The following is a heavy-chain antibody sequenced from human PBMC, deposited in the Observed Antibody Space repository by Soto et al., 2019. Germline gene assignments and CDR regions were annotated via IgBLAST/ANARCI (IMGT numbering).Heavy chain of an antibody. D-gene: IGHD6-6*01. J-gene: IGHJ5*02. Sequence: QVQLVESGGGVVQPGRSLRLSCAASGFTFSSYGMHWVRQAPGKGLEWVAVISYDGSNKYYADSVKGRFTISRDNSKNTLYLQVNSLRAEDTAVYYCAKDLIAARPHDWFDPWGQGTLVTVSS. CDR1: GFTFSSYG. CDR3: AKDLIAARPHDWFDP. CDR2: ISYDGSNK. V-gene: IGHV3-30*18.